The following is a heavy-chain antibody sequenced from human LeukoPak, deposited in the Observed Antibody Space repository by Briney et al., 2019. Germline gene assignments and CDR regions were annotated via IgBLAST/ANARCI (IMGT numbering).Heavy chain of an antibody. Sequence: SETLSLTCTVSGGSISSSSYYWGWIRQPPGKGLEWIGSIYYSGSTYYNPSLKSRVTISVDTSKNQFSLKLSSVTAADTAVYYCARHSITMAPAWESGHNFDYWGQGTLVTVSS. V-gene: IGHV4-39*01. CDR2: IYYSGST. CDR3: ARHSITMAPAWESGHNFDY. D-gene: IGHD3-10*01. CDR1: GGSISSSSYY. J-gene: IGHJ4*02.